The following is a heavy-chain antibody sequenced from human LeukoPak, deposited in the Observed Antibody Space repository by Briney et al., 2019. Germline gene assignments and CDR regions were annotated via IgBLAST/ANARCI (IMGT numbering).Heavy chain of an antibody. J-gene: IGHJ4*02. V-gene: IGHV4-38-2*02. CDR3: ARLGQLAPLDY. CDR2: IYHSGST. Sequence: PSETLSLTCTVSGYSISSGYYWGWIRQPPGKGLEWIGSIYHSGSTYCNPSLKSRLTTSVDTSKNQFSLKLSSVTAADTAVYYCARLGQLAPLDYWGQGTLVTVSS. D-gene: IGHD6-6*01. CDR1: GYSISSGYY.